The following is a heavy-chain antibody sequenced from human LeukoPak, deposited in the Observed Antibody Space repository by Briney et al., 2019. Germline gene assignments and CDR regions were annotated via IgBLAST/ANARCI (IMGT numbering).Heavy chain of an antibody. V-gene: IGHV4-59*01. Sequence: SETLSVTCTVSGGSISSYYWSWIRQPPGKGLEWIGYIYYSGSTSYNSSPKSRVTISLDTPKNQFSLKLNSVTAADTAVYYCARSFDSRGYYYYGMDVWGQGTTVTVSS. CDR1: GGSISSYY. J-gene: IGHJ6*02. CDR3: ARSFDSRGYYYYGMDV. D-gene: IGHD3-22*01. CDR2: IYYSGST.